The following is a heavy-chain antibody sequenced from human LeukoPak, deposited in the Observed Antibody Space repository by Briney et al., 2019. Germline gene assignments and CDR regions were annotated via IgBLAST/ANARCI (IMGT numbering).Heavy chain of an antibody. Sequence: ASVKVSCKASGGTFSSYAISWVRQAPGQGLEWMGGIIPIFGTANYAQKFQGRVTITADESTSTAYMELSSLRSEDTAVYYCARDQVGGLLRFLEWPKLVRPLGPTIGWFDPWGQGTLVTVSS. CDR2: IIPIFGTA. CDR1: GGTFSSYA. V-gene: IGHV1-69*13. CDR3: ARDQVGGLLRFLEWPKLVRPLGPTIGWFDP. J-gene: IGHJ5*02. D-gene: IGHD3-3*01.